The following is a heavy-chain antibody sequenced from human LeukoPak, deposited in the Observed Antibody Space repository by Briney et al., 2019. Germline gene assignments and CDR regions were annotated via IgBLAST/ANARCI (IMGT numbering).Heavy chain of an antibody. Sequence: GGSLRLSCAASGFTFNTYPMSWVRQVPGKGLEWVSAVSGSGDRTYYADPVKGRFTISRDNSKNMMYLQMNSLRAEDTAIYYCVRERACSTPSCYSGGGNGFDSWGQGTLAIVSS. J-gene: IGHJ5*01. CDR1: GFTFNTYP. CDR2: VSGSGDRT. V-gene: IGHV3-23*01. D-gene: IGHD2-2*01. CDR3: VRERACSTPSCYSGGGNGFDS.